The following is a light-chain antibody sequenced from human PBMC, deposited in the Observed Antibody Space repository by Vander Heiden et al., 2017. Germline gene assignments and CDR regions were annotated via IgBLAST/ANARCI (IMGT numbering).Light chain of an antibody. Sequence: QSALTQPASVSGSPGQSITISCTGTSSDVGGYDHVSWYQQHPGKAPKLMIYDVTNRPSGVYNRFSGSRSGNTASLTISGVQPEDEADYYCSSYRGSSTLEVFGTGTKVTVL. CDR1: SSDVGGYDH. V-gene: IGLV2-14*03. CDR3: SSYRGSSTLEV. CDR2: DVT. J-gene: IGLJ1*01.